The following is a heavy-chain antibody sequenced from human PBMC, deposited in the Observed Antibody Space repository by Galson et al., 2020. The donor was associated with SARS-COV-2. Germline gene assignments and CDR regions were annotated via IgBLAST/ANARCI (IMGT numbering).Heavy chain of an antibody. D-gene: IGHD6-19*01. CDR2: ISSPTVYI. V-gene: IGHV3-21*01. Sequence: GESLKISCAASGFTFTPYSIHWVRQAPGKGLEWVSSISSPTVYIYYADSVKGRFTISRDNAKNSVYLQMNSLRAEDTAVYYCVRGAVAGAIDYWGQGTLVTVSS. CDR1: GFTFTPYS. J-gene: IGHJ4*02. CDR3: VRGAVAGAIDY.